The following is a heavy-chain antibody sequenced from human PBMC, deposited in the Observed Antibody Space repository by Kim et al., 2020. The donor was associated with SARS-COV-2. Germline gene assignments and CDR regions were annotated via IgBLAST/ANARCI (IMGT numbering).Heavy chain of an antibody. CDR3: AKDRPDDLNEYYYYYGMDV. D-gene: IGHD6-6*01. Sequence: GGSLRLSCAASGFTFSSYAMSWVRQAPGKGLEWVSAISGSGGSTYYADSVKGRFTISRDNSKNTLYLQMNSLRAEDTAVYYCAKDRPDDLNEYYYYYGMDVWGQGTTVTVSS. CDR2: ISGSGGST. J-gene: IGHJ6*02. CDR1: GFTFSSYA. V-gene: IGHV3-23*01.